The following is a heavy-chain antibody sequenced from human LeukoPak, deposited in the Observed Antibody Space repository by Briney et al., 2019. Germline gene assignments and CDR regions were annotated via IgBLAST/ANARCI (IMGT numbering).Heavy chain of an antibody. V-gene: IGHV3-30*02. CDR3: ARGLRQAGLAPLEF. D-gene: IGHD3-10*01. Sequence: GESLRLSCAASGFSVSLYGMHWVRQAPGKGLEWVAFLRSDTNSEHYAVSVKGRSAISRDTSKDTLNLQMRSLRVEDTALYYCARGLRQAGLAPLEFWGQGTQVIVSS. J-gene: IGHJ4*02. CDR2: LRSDTNSE. CDR1: GFSVSLYG.